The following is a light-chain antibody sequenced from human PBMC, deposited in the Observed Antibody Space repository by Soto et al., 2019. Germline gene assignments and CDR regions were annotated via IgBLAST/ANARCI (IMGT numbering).Light chain of an antibody. CDR3: HLYGSS. CDR2: GAS. Sequence: EVVLTQSPDTLSLSPGESATLSCRASQSVTRNFLAWYQQRPGQAPRLLIYGASIRATGIPDRFSGRGSGTDFTLTIMRLEPEYFAIYYCHLYGSSFGTGTKVDVK. V-gene: IGKV3-20*01. CDR1: QSVTRNF. J-gene: IGKJ3*01.